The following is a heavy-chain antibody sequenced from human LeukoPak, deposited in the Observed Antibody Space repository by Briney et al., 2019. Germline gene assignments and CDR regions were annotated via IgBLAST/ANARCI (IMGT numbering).Heavy chain of an antibody. D-gene: IGHD2-2*01. J-gene: IGHJ5*01. CDR1: GFTFSSYG. CDR3: AKDRLYCSSTSCYNWFGP. CDR2: IRYDGSNK. V-gene: IGHV3-30*02. Sequence: GGSLRLSCAASGFTFSSYGMHWVRQAPGKGLEWVAFIRYDGSNKYYADSVKGRFTISRDNSKNTLYLQMNSLRAEDTAVYYCAKDRLYCSSTSCYNWFGPWGQGTLVTVSS.